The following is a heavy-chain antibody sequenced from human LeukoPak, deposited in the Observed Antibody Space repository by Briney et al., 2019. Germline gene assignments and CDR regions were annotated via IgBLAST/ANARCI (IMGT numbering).Heavy chain of an antibody. D-gene: IGHD1-26*01. CDR3: AKDRSYLSYYYYMDV. CDR1: GFSFSTYS. Sequence: GGSLRLSCAASGFSFSTYSMSWVRQAPGKGLEWVSVISDTGATKFYADSVKGRFTISRDNSKNTLYLQMNSLRAEDTAVYCCAKDRSYLSYYYYMDVWGKGTTVTISS. J-gene: IGHJ6*03. CDR2: ISDTGATK. V-gene: IGHV3-23*01.